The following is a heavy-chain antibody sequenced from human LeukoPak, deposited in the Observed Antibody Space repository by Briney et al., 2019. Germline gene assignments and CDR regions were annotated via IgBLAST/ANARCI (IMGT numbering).Heavy chain of an antibody. V-gene: IGHV1-8*02. CDR1: GYTFKNYD. CDR3: ARATPGGLHGYSFDY. Sequence: GASVKVSCKASGYTFKNYDINWVRQATRQGLEWMGWINPNSGNTGFAQKFQDRVSMTRDTSINTAYMELTSLRSGDTAVYYCARATPGGLHGYSFDYWGQGTVVTVYS. CDR2: INPNSGNT. J-gene: IGHJ4*02. D-gene: IGHD5-24*01.